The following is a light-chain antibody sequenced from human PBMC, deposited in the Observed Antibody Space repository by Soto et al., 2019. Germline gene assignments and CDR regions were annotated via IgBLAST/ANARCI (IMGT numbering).Light chain of an antibody. CDR1: QSISSY. Sequence: DIQMTQSPSSLSASIGARVAITCRASQSISSYLNWYQQKPGKAPKLLIYAASNLQSGVPSRFSGSGSGTDFTLTITSLRPEDFASYHCQQSYITPWTFGQGTKLEIK. CDR3: QQSYITPWT. V-gene: IGKV1-39*01. CDR2: AAS. J-gene: IGKJ1*01.